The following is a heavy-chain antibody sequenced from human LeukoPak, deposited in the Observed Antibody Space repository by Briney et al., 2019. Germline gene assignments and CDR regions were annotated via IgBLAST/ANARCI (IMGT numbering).Heavy chain of an antibody. CDR3: AREGRWDEFDY. D-gene: IGHD1-26*01. V-gene: IGHV4-34*01. CDR2: INHSGST. Sequence: KPSETLSLTCAVYGGSFSGYYWSWIRQPPGKGLEWIGEINHSGSTNYNPSLKSRVTISVDTSKNQFSLKLSSVTAADTAVYYCAREGRWDEFDYWGQGTLVTVSS. J-gene: IGHJ4*02. CDR1: GGSFSGYY.